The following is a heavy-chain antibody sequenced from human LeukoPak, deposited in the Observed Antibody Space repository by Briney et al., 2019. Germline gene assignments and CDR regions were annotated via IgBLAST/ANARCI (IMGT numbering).Heavy chain of an antibody. CDR3: ARARKLLWFRELGPNWFDP. CDR2: INPNSGGT. CDR1: GYTFTGYY. D-gene: IGHD3-10*01. Sequence: ASVKVSCKASGYTFTGYYMRWVRQAPGQGLEWMGWINPNSGGTNYAQKFQGRVTMTRDTSISTAYMELSRLRSDDTAVYYCARARKLLWFRELGPNWFDPWGQGTLVTVSS. J-gene: IGHJ5*02. V-gene: IGHV1-2*02.